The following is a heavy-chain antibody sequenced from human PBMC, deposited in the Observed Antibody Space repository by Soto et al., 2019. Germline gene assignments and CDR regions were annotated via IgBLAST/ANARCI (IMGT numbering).Heavy chain of an antibody. J-gene: IGHJ4*02. Sequence: QVQLQESGPGLVKPSETLSLTCVVSSGSISSNEWWRWVRQPPGKGLEWVGDISHGGSPNYSPSLGGRVTISIDTSRNQFSPRLSSVTAADTAVYYCATRASFGPRWGQGTLVTVSS. CDR1: SGSISSNEW. V-gene: IGHV4-4*02. D-gene: IGHD3-10*01. CDR3: ATRASFGPR. CDR2: ISHGGSP.